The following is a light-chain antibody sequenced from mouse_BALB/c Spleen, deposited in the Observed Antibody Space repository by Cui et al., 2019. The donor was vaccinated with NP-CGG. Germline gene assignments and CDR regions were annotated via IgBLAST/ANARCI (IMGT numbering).Light chain of an antibody. V-gene: IGLV1*01. Sequence: QAVVTQVSALTTSPGEPVTLTCRSSTGAVTTCNYANWVQEKPDHLFTGLIGGTNNRAPGVPARFSGSLIGDKAALTITGAQTEDEAIYFCALWYSNHWVFGGGTKLTVL. J-gene: IGLJ1*01. CDR3: ALWYSNHWV. CDR1: TGAVTTCNY. CDR2: GTN.